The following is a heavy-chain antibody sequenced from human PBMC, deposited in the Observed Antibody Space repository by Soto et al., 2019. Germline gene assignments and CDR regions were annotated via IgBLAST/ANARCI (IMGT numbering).Heavy chain of an antibody. CDR3: ARDCCSGGSCYFFTELAFDI. CDR1: GFTFSSYA. D-gene: IGHD2-15*01. V-gene: IGHV3-64*01. Sequence: EVQLVESGGGLVQPGGSLRLSCAASGFTFSSYAMHWVRQAPGKGLEYVSAISSNGGSTYYENSVKGRFTISRDNSKNTLYLQMGSLRAEDMAVYYCARDCCSGGSCYFFTELAFDIWGQGTMVTVSS. J-gene: IGHJ3*02. CDR2: ISSNGGST.